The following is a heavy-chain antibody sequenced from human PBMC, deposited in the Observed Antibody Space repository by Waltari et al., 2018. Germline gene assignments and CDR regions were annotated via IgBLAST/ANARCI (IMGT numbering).Heavy chain of an antibody. D-gene: IGHD6-25*01. CDR3: AKAAGYGYYYYMDV. V-gene: IGHV3-23*03. Sequence: EVQLLESGGGLVQPGGSLRLSCAASGFTFSSYAMNWVRQAPGKGLEWVSVIYSGGSKYYADSVKGRFTISRDNSKNTLYLQMNSLRAEDTAVYYCAKAAGYGYYYYMDVWGKGTTVTVSS. CDR1: GFTFSSYA. J-gene: IGHJ6*03. CDR2: IYSGGSK.